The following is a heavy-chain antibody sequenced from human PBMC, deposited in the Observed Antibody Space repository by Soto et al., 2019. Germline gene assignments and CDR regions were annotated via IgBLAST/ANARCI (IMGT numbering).Heavy chain of an antibody. CDR1: GGTFSNFA. CDR2: FIPIFGTL. V-gene: IGHV1-69*01. D-gene: IGHD6-13*01. CDR3: ARFEQLVVH. Sequence: QVQLVQSGAEVKKPGSSVKVSCKASGGTFSNFAISWVRQAPGQGLEWMGGFIPIFGTLNYAQRFQGRLRISADESTSTAYMELSRLRSEDTGVYYGARFEQLVVHWGQGTLVTVSS. J-gene: IGHJ1*01.